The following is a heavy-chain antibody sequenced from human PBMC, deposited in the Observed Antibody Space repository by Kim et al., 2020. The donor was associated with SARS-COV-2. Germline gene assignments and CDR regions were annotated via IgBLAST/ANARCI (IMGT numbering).Heavy chain of an antibody. CDR1: GGSISSGGYY. CDR3: ARDSIYGDWFDP. CDR2: IYYSGCT. Sequence: SETLSLTCTVSGGSISSGGYYWSWIRQHPGKGLEWIGYIYYSGCTYYNPSLKSRVTISVDTSKNQFSLKLSSVTAADTAVYYCARDSIYGDWFDPWGQGTLVTVSS. V-gene: IGHV4-31*03. D-gene: IGHD4-17*01. J-gene: IGHJ5*02.